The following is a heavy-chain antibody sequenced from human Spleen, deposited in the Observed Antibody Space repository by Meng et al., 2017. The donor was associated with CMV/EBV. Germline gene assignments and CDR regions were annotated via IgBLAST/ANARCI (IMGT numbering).Heavy chain of an antibody. CDR2: ISWNSGSI. CDR1: GFTFDDYA. Sequence: SLKISCAASGFTFDDYAMHWVRQAPGKGLEWVSGISWNSGSIGYADSVKGRFTISRDNAKNSLYLQMNSLRAEDTALYYCAKDIAARPYYYYYGMDVWGQGTMVTVSS. D-gene: IGHD6-6*01. J-gene: IGHJ6*02. CDR3: AKDIAARPYYYYYGMDV. V-gene: IGHV3-9*01.